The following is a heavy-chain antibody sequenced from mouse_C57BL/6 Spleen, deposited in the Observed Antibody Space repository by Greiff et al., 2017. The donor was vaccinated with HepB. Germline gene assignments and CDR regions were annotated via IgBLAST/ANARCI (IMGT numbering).Heavy chain of an antibody. CDR3: ARDYSYAMDY. V-gene: IGHV3-6*01. J-gene: IGHJ4*01. CDR1: GYSITSGYY. Sequence: EVQLQESGPGLVKPSQSLSLTCSVTGYSITSGYYWNWIRQFPGNQLEWMGYISYDGSNNYNPSLKNRISITRDTSKNQFFLKLNSVTTEDTATYYCARDYSYAMDYWGQGTSVTVSS. CDR2: ISYDGSN.